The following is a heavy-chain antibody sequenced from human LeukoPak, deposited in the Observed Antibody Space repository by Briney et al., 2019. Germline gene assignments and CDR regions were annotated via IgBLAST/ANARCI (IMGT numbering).Heavy chain of an antibody. CDR3: ARLASGSWKGDFDP. CDR2: ISSSSSYI. J-gene: IGHJ5*02. CDR1: GFTFSSYS. Sequence: KPGGSLRLSCAASGFTFSSYSMNWVRQAPGKGLEWVSSISSSSSYIYYADSVKGRFTSSRENAKNSLYLQMNSLRAEDTAVYYCARLASGSWKGDFDPWGRGTLVTVSS. V-gene: IGHV3-21*01. D-gene: IGHD3-10*01.